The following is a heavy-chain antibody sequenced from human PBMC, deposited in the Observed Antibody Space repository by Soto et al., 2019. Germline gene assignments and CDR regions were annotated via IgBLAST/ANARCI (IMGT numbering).Heavy chain of an antibody. CDR2: INYLGST. V-gene: IGHV4-39*01. CDR3: ARHRPSRYYVTSGYFPDF. J-gene: IGHJ4*02. D-gene: IGHD3-22*01. CDR1: GDSISSSSYY. Sequence: NPSETLSLTCTVSGDSISSSSYYWVWIRHPPGKGLEWIGIINYLGSTYYSPSLESRVTISVDTSKNQFSVKLSSVTAADTAVYYCARHRPSRYYVTSGYFPDFWGQGALVTVSS.